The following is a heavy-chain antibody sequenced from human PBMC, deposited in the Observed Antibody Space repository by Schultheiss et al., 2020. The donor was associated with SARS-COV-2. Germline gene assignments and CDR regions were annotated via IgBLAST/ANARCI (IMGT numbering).Heavy chain of an antibody. J-gene: IGHJ4*02. CDR3: ARVKAVAGGDY. D-gene: IGHD6-19*01. CDR1: GFTFSSYE. CDR2: IKSKTDGGTT. V-gene: IGHV3-15*01. Sequence: GGSLRLSCAASGFTFSSYEMNWVRQAPGKGLEWVGRIKSKTDGGTTDYAAPVKGRFTISRDDSKNTLYLQMNSLKTEDTAVYYCARVKAVAGGDYWGQGTLVTVSS.